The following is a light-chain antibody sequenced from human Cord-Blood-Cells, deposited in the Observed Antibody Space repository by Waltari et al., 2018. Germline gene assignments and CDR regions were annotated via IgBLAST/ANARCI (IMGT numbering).Light chain of an antibody. CDR2: GAA. J-gene: IGKJ4*01. Sequence: ETVMQQSPATQSVSPGERATLFCRASQSVSSNFAWYQQKPGQAPSLLIYGAATRATGIPAMFSGSGSGTEFTLTISSLQSEDFAVYYCQQYNNWPPVTFGGGTKVEIK. CDR1: QSVSSN. CDR3: QQYNNWPPVT. V-gene: IGKV3-15*01.